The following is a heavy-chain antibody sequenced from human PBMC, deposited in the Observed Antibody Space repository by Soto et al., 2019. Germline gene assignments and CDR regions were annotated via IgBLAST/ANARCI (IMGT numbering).Heavy chain of an antibody. V-gene: IGHV3-30*15. CDR1: GFSFSSYA. CDR3: ARDRGYDSSGYYFM. D-gene: IGHD3-22*01. CDR2: ISYDVSNE. J-gene: IGHJ4*02. Sequence: PGVSLRLSCAASGFSFSSYAMHWVRQAPVKGIERMALISYDVSNEYYADSVKGRFAISRDNSKNTLYLQMSGLSVEYSAVYYCARDRGYDSSGYYFMWGEGTLVTVYS.